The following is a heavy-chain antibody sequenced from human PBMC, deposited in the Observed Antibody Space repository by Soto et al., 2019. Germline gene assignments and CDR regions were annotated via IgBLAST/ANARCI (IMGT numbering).Heavy chain of an antibody. J-gene: IGHJ4*02. CDR2: ISPDGTST. D-gene: IGHD3-16*01. CDR3: ARDGGGLAH. Sequence: EVQLVESGGGLVQPGGSLRLSCAASGFTFGSYWMHWVRQAPGKGLVWVSRISPDGTSTSNADSVKGRFTISRDNTKNTLHRQMDRLRVEDTAVYYCARDGGGLAHWGQGTLVTVSS. CDR1: GFTFGSYW. V-gene: IGHV3-74*01.